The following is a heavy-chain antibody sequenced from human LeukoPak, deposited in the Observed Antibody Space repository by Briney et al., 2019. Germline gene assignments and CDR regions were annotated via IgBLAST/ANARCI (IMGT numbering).Heavy chain of an antibody. D-gene: IGHD6-13*01. J-gene: IGHJ2*01. CDR2: IYHSGST. CDR3: ARGVAAALRYFDL. Sequence: SQTLSLTCTVSGGSISSGSYYWSWIRQPPGKGLEWIGYIYHSGSTYYNPSLKSRVTISVDRSKNQFSLKLSSVTAADTAVYYCARGVAAALRYFDLWGRGTLVTVSS. CDR1: GGSISSGSYY. V-gene: IGHV4-30-2*01.